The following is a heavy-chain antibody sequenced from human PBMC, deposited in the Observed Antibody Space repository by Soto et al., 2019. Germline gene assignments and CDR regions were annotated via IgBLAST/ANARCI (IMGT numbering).Heavy chain of an antibody. D-gene: IGHD2-15*01. V-gene: IGHV3-9*01. CDR2: LSWDSINI. J-gene: IGHJ4*02. CDR3: VKDMSSSWTRAHFDY. CDR1: GFNFDEYA. Sequence: PGGSLRLSCAASGFNFDEYAMHWVRQAPGKGLEWVAGLSWDSINIGYADSVRGRFTVSRDNAKNSLFLQMNSLRPEDTALYYCVKDMSSSWTRAHFDYWGQGTQVTVSS.